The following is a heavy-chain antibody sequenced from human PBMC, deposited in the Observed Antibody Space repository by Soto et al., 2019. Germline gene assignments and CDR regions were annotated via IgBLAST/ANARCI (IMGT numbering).Heavy chain of an antibody. J-gene: IGHJ4*02. D-gene: IGHD6-13*01. Sequence: PGGSLRLSCAAFGFTFSSYAMSWVRQAPGKGLEWVSAISGSGGSTSYADSVKGRLTISRDNSKNTLYLRMNSLRAEDTAVYYGASHSSSWYPLGYFDHGGQGTLFT. V-gene: IGHV3-23*01. CDR1: GFTFSSYA. CDR2: ISGSGGST. CDR3: ASHSSSWYPLGYFDH.